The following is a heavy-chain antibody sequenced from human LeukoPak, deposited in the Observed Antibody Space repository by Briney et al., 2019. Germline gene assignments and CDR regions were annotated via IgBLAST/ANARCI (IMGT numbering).Heavy chain of an antibody. Sequence: PGGSLRLSCAASGFTVSSNYMSWVRQAPGKGLEWVSVIYSGGSTYYADSVKGRFTISRNNSKNTLYLQMNSLRAEDTAVYYCAASGYTPSYFDYWGQGTLVTVSS. J-gene: IGHJ4*02. V-gene: IGHV3-66*01. CDR2: IYSGGST. CDR1: GFTVSSNY. D-gene: IGHD3-22*01. CDR3: AASGYTPSYFDY.